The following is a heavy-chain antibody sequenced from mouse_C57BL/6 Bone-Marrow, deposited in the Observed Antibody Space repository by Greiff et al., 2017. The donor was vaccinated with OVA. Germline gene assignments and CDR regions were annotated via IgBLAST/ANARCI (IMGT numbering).Heavy chain of an antibody. J-gene: IGHJ4*01. V-gene: IGHV3-6*01. CDR3: AREDYDYASYYYAMDY. Sequence: VQLKESGPGLVKPSQSLSLTCSDPGYSITSGYYWNWIRQFPGNKLEWMGYISYDGSNNYNPSLKNRISITRDTSKNQFFLKLNSVTTEDTATYYCAREDYDYASYYYAMDYWGQGTSVTVSS. D-gene: IGHD2-4*01. CDR1: GYSITSGYY. CDR2: ISYDGSN.